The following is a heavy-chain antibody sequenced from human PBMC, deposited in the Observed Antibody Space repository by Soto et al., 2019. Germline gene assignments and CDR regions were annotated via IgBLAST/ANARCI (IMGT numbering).Heavy chain of an antibody. CDR1: GGSFSGYY. D-gene: IGHD2-2*01. J-gene: IGHJ4*02. CDR2: INHSGST. V-gene: IGHV4-34*01. Sequence: PSETLSLTCAVYGGSFSGYYWSWIRQPPGKGLEWIGEINHSGSTNYNPSLKSRVTISVDTSKNQFSLKLSSVTAADTAVYYCARVVVVPAALDYWGQETLVTVSS. CDR3: ARVVVVPAALDY.